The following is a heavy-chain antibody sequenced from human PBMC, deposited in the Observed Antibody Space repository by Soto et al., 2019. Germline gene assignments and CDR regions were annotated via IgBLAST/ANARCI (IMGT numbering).Heavy chain of an antibody. CDR1: GFTFSSYA. D-gene: IGHD3-22*01. V-gene: IGHV3-23*01. CDR2: ISGSGGST. J-gene: IGHJ4*02. CDR3: AKDVEGYYDSSSTFDY. Sequence: GGSLRLSCAASGFTFSSYAMSWFRQARGNGLEWVSAISGSGGSTYYADSVKGRFTISRDNSKNTLYLQMNSLRAEDTAVYYCAKDVEGYYDSSSTFDYWGQGTLVTVSS.